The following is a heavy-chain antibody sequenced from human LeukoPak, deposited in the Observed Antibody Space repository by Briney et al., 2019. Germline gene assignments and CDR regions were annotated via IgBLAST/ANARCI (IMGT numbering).Heavy chain of an antibody. CDR3: ARVLGGSGSYSYFDY. V-gene: IGHV3-74*01. CDR1: GFTFSNYW. J-gene: IGHJ4*02. CDR2: INSDGINT. D-gene: IGHD3-10*01. Sequence: GGSLRLSCAASGFTFSNYWMHWVRQAPGKGLVWVSRINSDGINTSYADSVKGRFTISRDNAKNSLFLQMNSLRAEDTAVYYCARVLGGSGSYSYFDYWGQGTLVTVSS.